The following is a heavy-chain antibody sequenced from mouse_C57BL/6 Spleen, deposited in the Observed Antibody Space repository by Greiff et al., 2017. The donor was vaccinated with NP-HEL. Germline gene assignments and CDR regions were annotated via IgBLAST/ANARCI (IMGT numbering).Heavy chain of an antibody. V-gene: IGHV3-6*01. CDR1: GYSITSGYY. D-gene: IGHD2-4*01. J-gene: IGHJ3*01. CDR3: ASGLRRSFAY. CDR2: ISYDGSN. Sequence: EVKLLESGPGLVKPSQSLSLTCSVTGYSITSGYYWNCIRQFPGNKLEWMGYISYDGSNNYNPSLKNRISISRDTSKNQFFLKLNPVTTEDTATYYCASGLRRSFAYWGQGTLVTVSA.